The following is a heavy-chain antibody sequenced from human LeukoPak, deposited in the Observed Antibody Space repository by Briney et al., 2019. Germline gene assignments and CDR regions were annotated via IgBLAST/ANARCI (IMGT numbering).Heavy chain of an antibody. V-gene: IGHV4-39*01. CDR3: ARPYCGGECQPKNNWFDP. D-gene: IGHD2-21*01. J-gene: IGHJ5*02. CDR1: GGSISSSSYY. CDR2: IYYSGST. Sequence: SETLSLTCTVSGGSISSSSYYWGWIRQPPGKGLEWIGSIYYSGSTYYNPSLKSRVTISVDTSKNQFSLKLSSVTAADTAVYYCARPYCGGECQPKNNWFDPWGQGTLVTVSS.